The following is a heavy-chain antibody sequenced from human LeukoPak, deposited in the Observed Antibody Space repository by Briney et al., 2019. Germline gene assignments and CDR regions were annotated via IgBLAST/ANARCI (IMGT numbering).Heavy chain of an antibody. Sequence: KSSETLSLTCSVSGDSISSSYWSWIRQPPGKGLEWIGEINHSGSTNYNPSLKSRVTISVDTSKNQFSLKLSSVTAADTAVYYCARGRLPYYYDSSGYYLRYFDLWGRGTLVTVSS. J-gene: IGHJ2*01. D-gene: IGHD3-22*01. CDR2: INHSGST. V-gene: IGHV4-34*01. CDR3: ARGRLPYYYDSSGYYLRYFDL. CDR1: GDSISSSY.